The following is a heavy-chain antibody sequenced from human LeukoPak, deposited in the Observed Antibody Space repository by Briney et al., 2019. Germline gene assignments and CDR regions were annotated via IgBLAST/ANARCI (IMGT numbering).Heavy chain of an antibody. Sequence: GGSLRLSCAASGFTFSSYAMSWVRQAPGKGLEWVSAISGSGDGTYYADPVKGRFTISRDNSKNTLYLQMNSLRAEDTAVYYCARDELGGPSTVVIMGLDYWGQGTLVTVSS. CDR1: GFTFSSYA. CDR3: ARDELGGPSTVVIMGLDY. CDR2: ISGSGDGT. D-gene: IGHD4-23*01. V-gene: IGHV3-23*01. J-gene: IGHJ4*02.